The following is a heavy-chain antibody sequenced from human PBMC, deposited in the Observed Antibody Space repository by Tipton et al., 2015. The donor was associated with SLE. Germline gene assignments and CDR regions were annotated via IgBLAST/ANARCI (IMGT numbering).Heavy chain of an antibody. CDR2: VYSSGGT. CDR3: SRVVVEGGPYYYRYGMDV. D-gene: IGHD3-22*01. Sequence: TLSLTCTVSGGSISGYYLSWLRQPAGKGLEWIGRVYSSGGTNYTPSIKSRITLSLDTSKNQFSLKLSSVTAADTAVYYCSRVVVEGGPYYYRYGMDVWGQGTTVTVS. J-gene: IGHJ6*02. V-gene: IGHV4-4*07. CDR1: GGSISGYY.